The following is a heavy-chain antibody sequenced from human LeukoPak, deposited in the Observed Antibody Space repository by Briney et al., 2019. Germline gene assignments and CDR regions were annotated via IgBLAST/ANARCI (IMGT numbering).Heavy chain of an antibody. J-gene: IGHJ5*02. D-gene: IGHD2-15*01. V-gene: IGHV3-21*01. CDR3: ARDSEVVVGGSSWFDP. CDR2: ISSSSSYI. Sequence: GGSLRLSCAASGFTFSSYSMNWVRQAPGKGLEWVSFISSSSSYIYYADSVKGRFTISRDNAKKSLYLQMNSLRAEDTAVYYCARDSEVVVGGSSWFDPWGQGTLVTVSS. CDR1: GFTFSSYS.